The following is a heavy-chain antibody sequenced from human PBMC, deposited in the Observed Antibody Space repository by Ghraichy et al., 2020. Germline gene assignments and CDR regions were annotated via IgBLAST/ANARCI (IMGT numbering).Heavy chain of an antibody. CDR1: GFTFSSYS. J-gene: IGHJ4*02. CDR3: ARDGRTGDSSFDY. D-gene: IGHD7-27*01. Sequence: SLRLSCAASGFTFSSYSMNWVRQAPGKGLEWVSSISSSSSYIYYADSVKGRFTISRDNAKNSLYLQMNSLRAEDTAVYYCARDGRTGDSSFDYWGQGTLVTVSS. V-gene: IGHV3-21*01. CDR2: ISSSSSYI.